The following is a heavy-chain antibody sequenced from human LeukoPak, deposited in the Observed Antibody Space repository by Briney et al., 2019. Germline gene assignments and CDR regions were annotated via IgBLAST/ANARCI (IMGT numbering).Heavy chain of an antibody. CDR1: GFRFRNYA. CDR3: ARGRGITLLRGVAMSDGFDI. V-gene: IGHV3-23*01. CDR2: ISESGGTT. Sequence: GGSLRLSCAASGFRFRNYAMSWVRQAPGRGLEWVSAISESGGTTYYGDSVKGRFTISRDNAKNLVFLQMNGLRAEDTAVYYCARGRGITLLRGVAMSDGFDIWGQGAMVAVSS. D-gene: IGHD3-10*01. J-gene: IGHJ3*02.